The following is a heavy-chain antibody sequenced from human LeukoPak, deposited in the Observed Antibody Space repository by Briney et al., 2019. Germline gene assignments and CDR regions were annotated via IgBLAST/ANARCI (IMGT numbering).Heavy chain of an antibody. CDR1: GFTFSSYA. CDR3: AKARAGDITAAFNY. CDR2: IGGRGRST. V-gene: IGHV3-23*01. J-gene: IGHJ4*02. Sequence: AGGSLRLSCAASGFTFSSYAMTWVRQAPGKGLEWVSGIGGRGRSTYYADSVRGRFTISRDNSKNTLYLQMNSLRAEDTAVYYCAKARAGDITAAFNYWGQGTLVTVSS. D-gene: IGHD6-13*01.